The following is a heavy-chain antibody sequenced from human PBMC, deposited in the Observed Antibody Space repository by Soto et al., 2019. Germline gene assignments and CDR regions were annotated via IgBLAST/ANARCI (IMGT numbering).Heavy chain of an antibody. V-gene: IGHV2-5*01. CDR1: EFSLSTGGVG. Sequence: SGPTLVNPTQTFTLTCTFSEFSLSTGGVGVGWIRQPPGEGTDSHTRIYWNEQKRYSPALNTRLTITNDTSKNQGVLTMSSMDAVYTATYYCGGYNFLTGYYGYGMDAWGQGTTVTVSS. D-gene: IGHD3-9*01. J-gene: IGHJ6*02. CDR3: GGYNFLTGYYGYGMDA. CDR2: IYWNEQK.